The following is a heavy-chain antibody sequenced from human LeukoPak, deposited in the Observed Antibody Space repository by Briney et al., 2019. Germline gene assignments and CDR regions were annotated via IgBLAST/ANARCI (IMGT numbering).Heavy chain of an antibody. Sequence: ASVKVSCKASGYTFTSYDINWVRQATGQGLEWMGWMNPNSGKTGYAQKFQGRVTMTRNTSISTAYMELSSLRSEDTAVYYCARGGYYGSGNDFRFDPWGQGTLVTVSS. V-gene: IGHV1-8*01. CDR3: ARGGYYGSGNDFRFDP. CDR2: MNPNSGKT. J-gene: IGHJ5*02. D-gene: IGHD3-10*01. CDR1: GYTFTSYD.